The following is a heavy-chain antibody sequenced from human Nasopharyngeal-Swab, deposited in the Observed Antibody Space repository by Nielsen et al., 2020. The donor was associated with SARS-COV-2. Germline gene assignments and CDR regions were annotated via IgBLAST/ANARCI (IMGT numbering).Heavy chain of an antibody. CDR3: ARSKWSDMLLTFYYYCMDV. CDR1: GYTFTSYG. Sequence: SVKVSCKASGYTFTSYGISWVRQAPGKGLEWMGGINPIFGKANYAQKFQGRVTITADESTSTAYMELSSLRSEDTAVYYCARSKWSDMLLTFYYYCMDVWGQGTTVTVSS. D-gene: IGHD3-9*01. J-gene: IGHJ6*02. V-gene: IGHV1-69*13. CDR2: INPIFGKA.